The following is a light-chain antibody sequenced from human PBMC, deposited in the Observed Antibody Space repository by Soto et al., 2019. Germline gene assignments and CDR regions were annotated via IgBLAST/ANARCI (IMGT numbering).Light chain of an antibody. Sequence: EIILTQSPDTLSLSPGERATLSCRASQTVSSNYLAWCQQRPGQAPRLLIYGASTRATGLPARFSGSGSGTEFTLTISSLHSEDFAVYYCQQYDSWPLTFGHGTGLEIK. CDR3: QQYDSWPLT. CDR2: GAS. CDR1: QTVSSN. V-gene: IGKV3-15*01. J-gene: IGKJ5*01.